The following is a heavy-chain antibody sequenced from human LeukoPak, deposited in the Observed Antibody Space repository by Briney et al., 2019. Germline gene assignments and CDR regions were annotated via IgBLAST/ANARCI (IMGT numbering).Heavy chain of an antibody. Sequence: GASVKVSCKVSGYTLTELSMHWVRQAPGKGLEWMGGFYPEDGETIYAQKFQGRVTMTEDTSTDTAYMELSSLRSEDTAVYYCATVGRDVDTAMVPWFDYWGQGTLVTVSS. CDR2: FYPEDGET. D-gene: IGHD5-18*01. J-gene: IGHJ4*02. CDR1: GYTLTELS. V-gene: IGHV1-24*01. CDR3: ATVGRDVDTAMVPWFDY.